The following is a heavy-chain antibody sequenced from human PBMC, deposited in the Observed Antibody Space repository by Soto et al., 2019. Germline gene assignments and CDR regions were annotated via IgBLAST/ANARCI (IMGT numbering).Heavy chain of an antibody. CDR2: IYWDDDK. D-gene: IGHD2-15*01. Sequence: QITLKESGPTLVKPTQTLTLTCTFSGFSLSTSGVGVGWIRQPPGKALEWLALIYWDDDKRYSPSLKSRLTTTQDPSKNQVVLTMTTMDPVDTATYYCAHRLGYCSGGSCYALYSFDYWGQGTLVTVSS. CDR1: GFSLSTSGVG. J-gene: IGHJ4*02. CDR3: AHRLGYCSGGSCYALYSFDY. V-gene: IGHV2-5*02.